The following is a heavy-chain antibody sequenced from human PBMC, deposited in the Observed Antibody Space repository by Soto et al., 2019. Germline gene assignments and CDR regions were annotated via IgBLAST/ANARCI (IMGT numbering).Heavy chain of an antibody. V-gene: IGHV3-13*01. J-gene: IGHJ4*02. CDR3: AGERDSFSDPWQGLVS. CDR1: GFNFFSYD. D-gene: IGHD3-16*01. CDR2: IATSGAT. Sequence: GGSLRLSCAASGFNFFSYDMHWVRQAPGKGLEWVSVIATSGATFYADSVKGRFTISRENGKNSLFLQMNSLRAEDTAVYFCAGERDSFSDPWQGLVSWGQGTLVTVSS.